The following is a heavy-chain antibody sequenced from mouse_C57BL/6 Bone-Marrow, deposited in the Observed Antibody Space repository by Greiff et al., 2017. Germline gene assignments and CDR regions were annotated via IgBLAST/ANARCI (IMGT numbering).Heavy chain of an antibody. CDR1: GFTFSSYA. Sequence: EVMLVESGEGLVKPGGSLKLSCAASGFTFSSYAMSWVRQTPEKRLEWVAYISSGGDYIYYADTVKGRFTISRDNARNTLYLQMSSLKSEDTAMYYCTRDGPYYGSSDWYFEGWGTGTTVTVSS. V-gene: IGHV5-9-1*02. CDR2: ISSGGDYI. D-gene: IGHD1-1*01. CDR3: TRDGPYYGSSDWYFEG. J-gene: IGHJ1*03.